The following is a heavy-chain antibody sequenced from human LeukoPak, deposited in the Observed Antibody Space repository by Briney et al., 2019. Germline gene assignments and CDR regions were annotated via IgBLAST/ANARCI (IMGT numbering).Heavy chain of an antibody. CDR2: ISGSGGST. CDR1: GFTFSSYA. Sequence: GGSLTLSCAASGFTFSSYAMSWVRQAPGKGLEGGSAISGSGGSTYYADSVKGRFTISRDNSKNTLYLQMNSLRADDTAVYYCAKVSGTTVRFGYWGQGTLVTVSS. D-gene: IGHD1-1*01. V-gene: IGHV3-23*01. CDR3: AKVSGTTVRFGY. J-gene: IGHJ4*02.